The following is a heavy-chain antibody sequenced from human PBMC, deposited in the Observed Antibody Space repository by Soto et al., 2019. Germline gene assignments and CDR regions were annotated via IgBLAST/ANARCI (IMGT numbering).Heavy chain of an antibody. D-gene: IGHD6-6*01. CDR1: GFTFSSYD. J-gene: IGHJ6*02. CDR3: AREGKSSSSYYYGMDV. V-gene: IGHV3-13*01. Sequence: GGSLRPSCAASGFTFSSYDMHWVRQATGKGLEWVSAIGTAGDTYYPGSVKGRFTISRENAKNSLYLQMNSLRAGDTAVYYCAREGKSSSSYYYGMDVWGQGTTVTVSS. CDR2: IGTAGDT.